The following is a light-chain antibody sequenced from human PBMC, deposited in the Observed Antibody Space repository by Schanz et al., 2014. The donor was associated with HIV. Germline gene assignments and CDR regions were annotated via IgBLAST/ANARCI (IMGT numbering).Light chain of an antibody. J-gene: IGLJ3*02. CDR1: SPNIGSNT. V-gene: IGLV1-44*01. Sequence: QSVLTQPPSASGTPGQRVTISCSGSSPNIGSNTVNWYQQLPGTAPRLLIHNDNQRPSGVPARFSGSKSGSSASLAISGLQADDEADYFCQSFDSSLNGVVFGGGTKLTVL. CDR3: QSFDSSLNGVV. CDR2: NDN.